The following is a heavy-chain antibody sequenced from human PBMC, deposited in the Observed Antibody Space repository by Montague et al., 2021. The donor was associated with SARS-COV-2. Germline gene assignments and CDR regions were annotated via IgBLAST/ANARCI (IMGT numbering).Heavy chain of an antibody. Sequence: SETLSLTCTFSGASRSTKNYYWGWIRQPPGKGLEWIGSISYSATSYSNPSLKSRVTMSVDTSRNQLSLNLSSVTVADTAVYYCARLGITLGGVIVIRYYFDFWGQGTTVTVSS. V-gene: IGHV4-39*01. J-gene: IGHJ4*03. CDR3: ARLGITLGGVIVIRYYFDF. CDR2: ISYSATS. D-gene: IGHD3-16*02. CDR1: GASRSTKNYY.